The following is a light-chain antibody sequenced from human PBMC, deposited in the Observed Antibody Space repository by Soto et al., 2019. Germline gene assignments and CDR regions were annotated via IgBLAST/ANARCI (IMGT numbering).Light chain of an antibody. CDR2: GNS. Sequence: QSVLTQPPSVSGAPGQRVTISCTGSSSNIGAGYDVHWYQQLPGTAPKLLIYGNSNRPSGVSDRFSGSKSGTSASLAITGLQAEDEADYYCHSYTSSLSGSVFGGGTKLTVL. CDR3: HSYTSSLSGSV. J-gene: IGLJ2*01. V-gene: IGLV1-40*01. CDR1: SSNIGAGYD.